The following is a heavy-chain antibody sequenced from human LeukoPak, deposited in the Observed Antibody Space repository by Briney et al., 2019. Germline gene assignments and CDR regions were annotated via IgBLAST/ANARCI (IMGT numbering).Heavy chain of an antibody. CDR2: IYHTGST. V-gene: IGHV4-4*02. Sequence: PSETLSLTCAVSGGSISSSNWWSWVRQPPGQGLEWIGEIYHTGSTNSNPSLKSRVTISVDKSKNQFSLKLSSVTAADTAVYYCARVDGRAVAGPLGLDYWGQGTLVTVSS. J-gene: IGHJ4*02. CDR1: GGSISSSNW. D-gene: IGHD6-19*01. CDR3: ARVDGRAVAGPLGLDY.